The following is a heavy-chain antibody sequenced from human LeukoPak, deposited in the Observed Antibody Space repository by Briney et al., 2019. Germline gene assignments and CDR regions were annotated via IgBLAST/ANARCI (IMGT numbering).Heavy chain of an antibody. CDR3: ARDRERAFDI. D-gene: IGHD1-26*01. CDR2: ISYSGST. Sequence: SETLSLTCTVSGASISHYYWGWIRQPPGKGLEWIGYISYSGSTNYNPSLKSRVTISVDTSKNQLSLKLSSVTAADTAVYYCARDRERAFDIWGQGTLVTVSS. J-gene: IGHJ3*02. V-gene: IGHV4-59*01. CDR1: GASISHYY.